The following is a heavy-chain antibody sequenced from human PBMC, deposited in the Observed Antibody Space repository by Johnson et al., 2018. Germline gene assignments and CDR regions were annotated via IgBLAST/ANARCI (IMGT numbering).Heavy chain of an antibody. CDR1: GASMNNDHYS. CDR2: IYTSGST. CDR3: ARGVVTTAKIDY. D-gene: IGHD2-21*02. Sequence: QLVQSGPGLVTPSQTLSLTCTVSGASMNNDHYSWSWIRQPAGKGLAWIGHIYTSGSTKYNPSLSSRATISLETSKQQFSLNLGSVTAADTAVYYCARGVVTTAKIDYWGQGTLVTVSS. J-gene: IGHJ4*02. V-gene: IGHV4-61*02.